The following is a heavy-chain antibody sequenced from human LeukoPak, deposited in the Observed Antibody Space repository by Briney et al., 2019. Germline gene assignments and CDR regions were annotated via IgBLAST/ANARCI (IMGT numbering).Heavy chain of an antibody. D-gene: IGHD3-10*01. J-gene: IGHJ4*02. CDR1: GFTFSSYS. CDR3: ARDRGPRTGFMVREAYDY. CDR2: ISSSSSTI. Sequence: GGSLRLSCAASGFTFSSYSMNWVRQAPGKGLEWVSYISSSSSTIYYADSVKGRFTISRDNAKNSLYLQMNSLRDEDTAVYYCARDRGPRTGFMVREAYDYWVQGTLVTVSS. V-gene: IGHV3-48*02.